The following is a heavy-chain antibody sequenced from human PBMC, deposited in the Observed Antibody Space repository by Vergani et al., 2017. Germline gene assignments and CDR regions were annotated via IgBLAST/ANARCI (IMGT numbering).Heavy chain of an antibody. CDR2: INPNSGGT. J-gene: IGHJ4*02. D-gene: IGHD3-16*01. CDR1: GYTFTGYY. V-gene: IGHV1-2*02. CDR3: AKPYDYVWGSPYYFDY. Sequence: QVQLVQSGAEVKKPGASVKVPCKASGYTFTGYYMHWVRQAPGQGLEWMGWINPNSGGTNYAQKFQGRVTMTRDTSISTAYMELSRLRSDDTAVYYCAKPYDYVWGSPYYFDYWGQGTLVTVSS.